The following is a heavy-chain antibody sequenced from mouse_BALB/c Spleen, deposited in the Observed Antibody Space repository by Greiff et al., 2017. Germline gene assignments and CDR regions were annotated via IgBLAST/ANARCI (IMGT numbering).Heavy chain of an antibody. V-gene: IGHV8-8*01. D-gene: IGHD1-2*01. CDR1: GFSLSTSGMS. J-gene: IGHJ4*01. Sequence: QVTLKESGPGILQPSQTLSLTCSFSGFSLSTSGMSVGWIRQPSGKGLEWLAHIWWNDDKYYNPALKSRLTISKDTSNNQVFLKIASVVTADTATYYCARIARAHYYGYAMDYWGQGTSVTVSS. CDR3: ARIARAHYYGYAMDY. CDR2: IWWNDDK.